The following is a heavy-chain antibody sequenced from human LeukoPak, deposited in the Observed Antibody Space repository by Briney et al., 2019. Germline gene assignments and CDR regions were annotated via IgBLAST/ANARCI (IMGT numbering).Heavy chain of an antibody. V-gene: IGHV3-7*01. J-gene: IGHJ6*03. CDR3: ARMGYYYYYMDV. Sequence: GGSLRLSCAASGFTFSSYWMSWVRQAPGKGLEWVANIKQDGSEKYYVDSVKGRFTISRDNAKNSLYMQMNSLRAEETAVYYCARMGYYYYYMDVWGKGTTVTVSS. CDR2: IKQDGSEK. CDR1: GFTFSSYW.